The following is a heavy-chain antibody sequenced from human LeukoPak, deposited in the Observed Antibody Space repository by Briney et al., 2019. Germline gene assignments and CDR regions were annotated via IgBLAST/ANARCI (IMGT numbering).Heavy chain of an antibody. CDR3: AIRLATSRLATATTWFDP. CDR2: INYSGMS. D-gene: IGHD3-9*01. J-gene: IGHJ5*02. Sequence: SETLSLTCAVYGESFDGFYWNWMRQSPGKGLEWIGEINYSGMSDYNPALKSRVAISADSSKRQFSLDLTSVTAADTAVYYCAIRLATSRLATATTWFDPWGQGTLVSVSS. CDR1: GESFDGFY. V-gene: IGHV4-34*01.